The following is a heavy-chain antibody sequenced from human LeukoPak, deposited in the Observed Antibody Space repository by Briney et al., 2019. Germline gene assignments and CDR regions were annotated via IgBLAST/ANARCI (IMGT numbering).Heavy chain of an antibody. V-gene: IGHV3-74*01. J-gene: IGHJ5*02. D-gene: IGHD3-22*01. Sequence: PGGSLRLSCVASGFTFSNYWMHWVRQAPGKGLVWVSRINSDGSSTRYADSVKGRFTISRDNAKNTLYLQMNSLRAEDTAVYYCARGAMIAVPLGWFVPWGQGTLVTVSS. CDR1: GFTFSNYW. CDR3: ARGAMIAVPLGWFVP. CDR2: INSDGSST.